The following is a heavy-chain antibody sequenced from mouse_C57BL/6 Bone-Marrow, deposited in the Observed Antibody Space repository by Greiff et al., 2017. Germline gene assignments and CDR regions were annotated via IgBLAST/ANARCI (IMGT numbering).Heavy chain of an antibody. V-gene: IGHV8-8*01. J-gene: IGHJ4*01. D-gene: IGHD2-5*01. CDR1: GFSLSTFGMG. CDR3: ARLTYYSNYPYAMDY. CDR2: IWWDDDK. Sequence: QVTLKVCGPGILQPSQTLSLTCSFSGFSLSTFGMGVGWIRQPSGKGLEWLAHIWWDDDKYYNPALKSRLTISKDTSKNQVFLKIANVDTADTATYYCARLTYYSNYPYAMDYWGQGTSVTVSS.